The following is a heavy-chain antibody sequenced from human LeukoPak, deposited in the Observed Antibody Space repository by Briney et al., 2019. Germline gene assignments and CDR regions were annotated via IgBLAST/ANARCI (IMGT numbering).Heavy chain of an antibody. Sequence: SATLSLTCAVYGGSFSGYYWSWIRQPPGKGLEWIGEINHSGSTNYNPSLKSRVTIPVDTSKNQFSLKLRSVTAADTAVYYCARASGSYFWGQGSLVTVSS. CDR1: GGSFSGYY. D-gene: IGHD1-26*01. CDR2: INHSGST. J-gene: IGHJ4*02. V-gene: IGHV4-34*01. CDR3: ARASGSYF.